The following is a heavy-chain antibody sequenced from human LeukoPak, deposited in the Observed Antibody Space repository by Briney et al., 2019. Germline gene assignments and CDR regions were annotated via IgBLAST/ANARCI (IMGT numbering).Heavy chain of an antibody. J-gene: IGHJ4*02. Sequence: SETLSLTCTVSGYSISSGNYWGWLRQPPGKGLEWIGSIYHSGSTHYNPSLKSRVTISVDTSKNQFSLNLTSLTAADTAVYYCARGEIGSIGRLGYWGQGTLVTVSS. D-gene: IGHD3-10*01. CDR1: GYSISSGNY. CDR3: ARGEIGSIGRLGY. CDR2: IYHSGST. V-gene: IGHV4-38-2*02.